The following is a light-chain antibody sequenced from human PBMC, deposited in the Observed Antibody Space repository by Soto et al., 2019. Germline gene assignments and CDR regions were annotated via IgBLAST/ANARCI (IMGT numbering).Light chain of an antibody. V-gene: IGLV1-51*01. J-gene: IGLJ2*01. CDR2: DST. CDR3: GTWDTDHSAGV. CDR1: SFNIGPNS. Sequence: QSVLTQPPSVSAAPGQKVTISCSGSSFNIGPNSVSWYLQLPGTAPKLLIYDSTNRPSGIPDRFSGSKSGTSATLAITGLQTGDEAYYYCGTWDTDHSAGVFGGGTEVTVL.